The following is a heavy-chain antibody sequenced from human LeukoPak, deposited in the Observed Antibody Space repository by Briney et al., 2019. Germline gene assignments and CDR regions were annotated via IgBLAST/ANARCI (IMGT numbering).Heavy chain of an antibody. D-gene: IGHD3-10*01. J-gene: IGHJ4*02. Sequence: GGSLRLSCAASGFRFSTFGMNWVRQAPGKGLEFVSCITSTSSYIYYADSVKGRFTISRDEAKDSLYLEMNTLEAGDTAVYYCARAVSTYGLDSWGQGTLVTVSS. CDR1: GFRFSTFG. CDR3: ARAVSTYGLDS. V-gene: IGHV3-21*01. CDR2: ITSTSSYI.